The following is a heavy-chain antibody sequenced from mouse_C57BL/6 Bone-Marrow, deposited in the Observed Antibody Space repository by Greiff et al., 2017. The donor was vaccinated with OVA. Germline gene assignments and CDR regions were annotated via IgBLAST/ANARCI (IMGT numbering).Heavy chain of an antibody. CDR3: TGDGYYSY. Sequence: VQLQQSGAELVKPGASVKMSCKASGYTFTSYWMHWVKQRPGQGLEWIGAIYPGNSDTSYNQKFKGKAKLTAVTSASTAYMELSSLTNEDSAVYYCTGDGYYSYWGQGTTLTVSS. D-gene: IGHD2-3*01. J-gene: IGHJ2*01. CDR1: GYTFTSYW. CDR2: IYPGNSDT. V-gene: IGHV1-5*01.